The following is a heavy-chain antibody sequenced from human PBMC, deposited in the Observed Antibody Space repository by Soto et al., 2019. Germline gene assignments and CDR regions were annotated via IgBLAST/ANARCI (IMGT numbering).Heavy chain of an antibody. J-gene: IGHJ6*01. CDR2: IIPIFPTA. CDR1: GGTFSSYS. Sequence: QVQLVQSGAELKKPGSSVRVSCQASGGTFSSYSVNWVRQAPGQGLEWMGGIIPIFPTADHAQRFQGRVTITAEKSTNTAYMELSSLRSDDTAVYYWAIRTLVFGVVAMGGLDVWGQGTTVTVPS. CDR3: AIRTLVFGVVAMGGLDV. V-gene: IGHV1-69*14. D-gene: IGHD3-3*01.